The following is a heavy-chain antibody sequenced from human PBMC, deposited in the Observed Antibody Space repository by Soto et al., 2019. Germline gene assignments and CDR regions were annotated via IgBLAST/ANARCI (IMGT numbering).Heavy chain of an antibody. CDR3: ARLPMVRGVIPNYYYHSGMDV. V-gene: IGHV4-39*07. Sequence: PSETLSLTCTVVGGSISSSSYYWILNRQPPGKGLEWIGEINHSGSTNYNPSLKSRVTISVDTSKNQFSLKLSSVTAADTAVYYCARLPMVRGVIPNYYYHSGMDVWRQGTTVTVSS. D-gene: IGHD3-10*01. J-gene: IGHJ6*02. CDR2: INHSGST. CDR1: GGSISSSSYY.